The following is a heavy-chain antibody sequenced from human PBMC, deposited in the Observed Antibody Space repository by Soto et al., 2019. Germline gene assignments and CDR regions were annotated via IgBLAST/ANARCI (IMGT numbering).Heavy chain of an antibody. D-gene: IGHD1-26*01. CDR1: GGSFSCYY. V-gene: IGHV4-34*01. CDR2: INHSGST. Sequence: SETLSLTCAVYGGSFSCYYWSWIRQPPGKGLEWIGEINHSGSTNYNPSLKSRVTISVDTSKNQFSLKLSSVTAADTAVYYRARVGSYYFDYWGQGTLVTVSS. J-gene: IGHJ4*02. CDR3: ARVGSYYFDY.